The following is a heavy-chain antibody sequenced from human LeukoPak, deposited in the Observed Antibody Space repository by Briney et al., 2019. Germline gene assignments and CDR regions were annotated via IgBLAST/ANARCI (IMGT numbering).Heavy chain of an antibody. CDR2: ISGSGGST. J-gene: IGHJ4*02. Sequence: PGGSLRLSCAASGFTFSSYSMNWVRQAPGKGLEWVSAISGSGGSTYYADSVKGRFTISRDNSKNTLYLQMNSLRAEDTAVYYCAKDVGGNDYSRDFYDYWGQGTLVTVSS. V-gene: IGHV3-23*01. D-gene: IGHD4-11*01. CDR3: AKDVGGNDYSRDFYDY. CDR1: GFTFSSYS.